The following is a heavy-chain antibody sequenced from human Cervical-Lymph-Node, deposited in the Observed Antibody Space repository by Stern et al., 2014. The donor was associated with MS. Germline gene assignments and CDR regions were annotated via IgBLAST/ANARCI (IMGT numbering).Heavy chain of an antibody. V-gene: IGHV1-69*09. CDR2: IIPFLDIA. CDR1: GGTLNNYA. CDR3: ARSPDLYDSSGYYFD. D-gene: IGHD3-22*01. Sequence: VQLVESGAEVKKPGSSVKVSCKASGGTLNNYAVSWVRQAPGQGLEWIGKIIPFLDIANYAHKFQGRVTLTAAATTSYMEVSSLRSDDTAVYYCARSPDLYDSSGYYFDWGQGTLVTVSS. J-gene: IGHJ4*02.